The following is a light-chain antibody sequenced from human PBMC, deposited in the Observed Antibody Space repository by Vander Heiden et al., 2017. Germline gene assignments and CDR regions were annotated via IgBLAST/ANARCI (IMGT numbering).Light chain of an antibody. Sequence: DIQMTQSPSSLSASVGDRVTITCRASQSISSYLNWYQQKPGKAPKLLIYAASCLQSGVPSRFSGSRSGTDFTLTISSLQPEDFATYYCQQSYSSYRTFGQGTKVEIK. CDR2: AAS. CDR1: QSISSY. CDR3: QQSYSSYRT. J-gene: IGKJ2*01. V-gene: IGKV1-39*01.